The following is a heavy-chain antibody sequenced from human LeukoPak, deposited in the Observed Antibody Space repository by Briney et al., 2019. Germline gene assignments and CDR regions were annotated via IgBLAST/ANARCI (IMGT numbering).Heavy chain of an antibody. D-gene: IGHD6-19*01. Sequence: PGGSLRLSCAASGFTFSSYAMSWVRQAPGKGLEWVSAISGSGGSTYHADSVKGRFTISRDNSKNTLYLQMNSLRAEDTAVYYCAKDGGGSGWYVAYYYYYGMDVWGQGTTVTVSS. CDR2: ISGSGGST. CDR3: AKDGGGSGWYVAYYYYYGMDV. J-gene: IGHJ6*02. V-gene: IGHV3-23*01. CDR1: GFTFSSYA.